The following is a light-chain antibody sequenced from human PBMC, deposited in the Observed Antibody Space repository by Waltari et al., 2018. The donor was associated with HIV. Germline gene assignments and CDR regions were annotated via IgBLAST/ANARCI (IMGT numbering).Light chain of an antibody. J-gene: IGKJ1*01. Sequence: IQMNPPPSLLSASVGDSITTTCRASQSISSWLAWYQQKPGKAPKLLIYKASSLESGVPSRFSGSGSGTEFTLTISSLQPDDFATYYCQQYNSYSRTFGQGTKVEIK. CDR3: QQYNSYSRT. CDR1: QSISSW. CDR2: KAS. V-gene: IGKV1-5*03.